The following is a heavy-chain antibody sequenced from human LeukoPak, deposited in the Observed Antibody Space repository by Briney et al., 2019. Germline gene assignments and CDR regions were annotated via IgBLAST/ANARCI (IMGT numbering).Heavy chain of an antibody. J-gene: IGHJ4*02. Sequence: PSETLSLTCTVSGGSISSGGYYWSWIRQHPGKGLEWIGYIYYSGSTYYNPSLKSRVTISVDTSKNQFSLKLSSVTAADTAVYYCARAPSSGWSNHLDYWGQGTLVTVSS. CDR2: IYYSGST. D-gene: IGHD6-19*01. V-gene: IGHV4-31*03. CDR1: GGSISSGGYY. CDR3: ARAPSSGWSNHLDY.